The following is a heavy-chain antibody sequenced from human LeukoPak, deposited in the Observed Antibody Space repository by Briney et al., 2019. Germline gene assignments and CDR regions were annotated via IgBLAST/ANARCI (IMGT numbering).Heavy chain of an antibody. J-gene: IGHJ4*02. CDR1: GFTFSDYY. Sequence: GGSLRLSCAASGFTFSDYYMSWIRQAPGKGLEWVSYISSSGSTIYYADSVKGRFTISRDNAKNSLYLQMNSLRTEDTAVYYCARVSGYGSGSYFFDYWGQGTLVTVSS. V-gene: IGHV3-11*01. D-gene: IGHD3-10*01. CDR3: ARVSGYGSGSYFFDY. CDR2: ISSSGSTI.